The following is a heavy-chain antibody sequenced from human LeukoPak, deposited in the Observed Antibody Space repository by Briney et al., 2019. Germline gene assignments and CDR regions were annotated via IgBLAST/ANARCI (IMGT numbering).Heavy chain of an antibody. J-gene: IGHJ6*03. Sequence: SETLSLTCAVYGGSFSGYYWSWIRQPPGKGLERIGEINHSGSTNYNPSLKSRVTISVDTSKNQFSLKLSSVTAADTAVYYCARQPPVYYYYYYMDVWGKGTTVTVSS. CDR2: INHSGST. CDR1: GGSFSGYY. V-gene: IGHV4-34*01. CDR3: ARQPPVYYYYYYMDV.